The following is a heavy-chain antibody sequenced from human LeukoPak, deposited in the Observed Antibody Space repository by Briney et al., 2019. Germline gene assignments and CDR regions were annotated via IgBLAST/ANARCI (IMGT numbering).Heavy chain of an antibody. CDR2: ISYDGSNK. CDR3: ANYGDYYYFYY. V-gene: IGHV3-30*18. Sequence: PGGSPRLSCAASGXTFSSYGMHWVRQAPGKGLEWVEVISYDGSNKYSADSVKGRFTISRDNSKNTLYLQMNSLRAEDTAVYYCANYGDYYYFYYWGQGTLVTVSS. D-gene: IGHD4-17*01. CDR1: GXTFSSYG. J-gene: IGHJ4*02.